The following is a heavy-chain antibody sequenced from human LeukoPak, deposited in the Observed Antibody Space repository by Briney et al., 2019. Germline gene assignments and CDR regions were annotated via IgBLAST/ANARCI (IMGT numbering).Heavy chain of an antibody. CDR3: ARAARLPDS. CDR2: IYYSGST. Sequence: SETLSLTCTVSGGSISSHYWSWIRQPPGKGLEWIGYIYYSGSTNYNPSLKSRVTMSVDTSKNQLSLKLSSVTAADTAVYYCARAARLPDSWGQGTLVTVSS. J-gene: IGHJ4*02. D-gene: IGHD2-21*01. V-gene: IGHV4-59*08. CDR1: GGSISSHY.